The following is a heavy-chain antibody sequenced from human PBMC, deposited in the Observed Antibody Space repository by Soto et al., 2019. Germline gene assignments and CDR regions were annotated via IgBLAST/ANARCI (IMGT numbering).Heavy chain of an antibody. CDR3: ASIYEDGMDV. CDR1: GGSISSYY. V-gene: IGHV4-30-4*01. J-gene: IGHJ6*04. D-gene: IGHD5-12*01. CDR2: IYYSGST. Sequence: SETLSLTCTVSGGSISSYYWSWIRQPPGKGLEWIGYIYYSGSTYYNPSLKSRVTISVDTSKNQFSLKLSSVTAADTAVYYCASIYEDGMDVWGEGTTVTVSS.